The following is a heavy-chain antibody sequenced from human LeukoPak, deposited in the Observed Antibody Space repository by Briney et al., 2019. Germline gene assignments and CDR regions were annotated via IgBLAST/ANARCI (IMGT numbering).Heavy chain of an antibody. Sequence: GGTLRLSCAASGFTFSSYGMHWVRQAPGKGLEWVAFIRSDGSNKYYVDSVKGRFTISRDNSKNTLYLQMNSLRPEDTAVYYCAKGHAGSGKYYFDYWGQGTLVTVSS. CDR3: AKGHAGSGKYYFDY. D-gene: IGHD3-10*01. CDR2: IRSDGSNK. J-gene: IGHJ4*02. CDR1: GFTFSSYG. V-gene: IGHV3-30*02.